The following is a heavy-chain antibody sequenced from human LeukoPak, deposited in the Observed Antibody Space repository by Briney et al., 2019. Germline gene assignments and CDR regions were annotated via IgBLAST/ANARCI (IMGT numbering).Heavy chain of an antibody. Sequence: GESLKFSCKGYGYSFTNYWIGWVRQMPGKALEWMGIIYSGDSDTRYSPSFQGHVTISADKSISTAYLHWSSLEASDTAMYYCASSSSSWYPFDYWGQGTLVTVSS. CDR3: ASSSSSWYPFDY. V-gene: IGHV5-51*01. CDR1: GYSFTNYW. D-gene: IGHD6-13*01. CDR2: IYSGDSDT. J-gene: IGHJ4*02.